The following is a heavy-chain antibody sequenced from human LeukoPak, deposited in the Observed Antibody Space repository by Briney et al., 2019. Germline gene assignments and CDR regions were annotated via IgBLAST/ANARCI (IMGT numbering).Heavy chain of an antibody. Sequence: SQTLSLTCAISGDSVSSNSAAWNWTRQSPSRGLEWLGRTYYRSKWYNDYAVSVKSRITINPDTSKNQFSLQLNSVTPEDTAVYYCARGSYSSGWYSYYFDYWGQGTLVTVSS. CDR3: ARGSYSSGWYSYYFDY. V-gene: IGHV6-1*01. J-gene: IGHJ4*02. CDR1: GDSVSSNSAA. CDR2: TYYRSKWYN. D-gene: IGHD6-19*01.